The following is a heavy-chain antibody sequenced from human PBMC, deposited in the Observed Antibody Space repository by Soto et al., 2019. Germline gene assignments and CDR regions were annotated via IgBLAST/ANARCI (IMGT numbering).Heavy chain of an antibody. Sequence: GSGPTLVNPTQTLTLTCTFSGFSLSTTGVGVSWIRQPPGKALEWLALIYWDDVKRYSPSLKSRLTITKDTSKNQVVLTMTNMDPVDTATYYCAHAYRSSWSLDYWGQGTLVTVSS. CDR2: IYWDDVK. V-gene: IGHV2-5*02. J-gene: IGHJ4*02. D-gene: IGHD6-13*01. CDR3: AHAYRSSWSLDY. CDR1: GFSLSTTGVG.